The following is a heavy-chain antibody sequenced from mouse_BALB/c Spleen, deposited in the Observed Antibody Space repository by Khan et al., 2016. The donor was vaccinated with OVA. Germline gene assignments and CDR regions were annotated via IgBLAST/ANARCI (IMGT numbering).Heavy chain of an antibody. CDR3: ARSRGNYRLDL. Sequence: QIQLVQSGPELKKPGETVRISCKASGYTFTDYGVNWVKQAPGKGLMWMGWINTYTGEATYVDEFKGRFAFSLETSASTAHLQIYNLTNEDMATYFCARSRGNYRLDLWGQGTTLTVSS. J-gene: IGHJ2*01. V-gene: IGHV9-1*02. D-gene: IGHD2-1*01. CDR1: GYTFTDYG. CDR2: INTYTGEA.